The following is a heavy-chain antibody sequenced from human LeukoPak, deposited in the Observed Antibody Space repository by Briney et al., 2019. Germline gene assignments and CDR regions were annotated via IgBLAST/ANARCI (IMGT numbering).Heavy chain of an antibody. CDR3: AKDAVSDYDSSGYWFDY. V-gene: IGHV3-9*01. CDR2: ISWNSGSI. Sequence: GRSLRLSCAASGFTFDDYAMHWVRQAPGKGLEWVSGISWNSGSIGYADSVKGRFTISRDNAKNSLHLQMNSLRAEDTALYYCAKDAVSDYDSSGYWFDYWGQGTLVTVSS. CDR1: GFTFDDYA. J-gene: IGHJ4*02. D-gene: IGHD3-22*01.